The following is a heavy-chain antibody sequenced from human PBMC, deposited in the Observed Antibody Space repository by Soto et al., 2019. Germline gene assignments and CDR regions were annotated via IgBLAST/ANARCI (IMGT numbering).Heavy chain of an antibody. D-gene: IGHD3-10*01. CDR1: GYTFNNYD. CDR3: TRAYGAETFDF. CDR2: LNPNSGNT. Sequence: ASVKVSCKASGYTFNNYDIHWVRQAPGHGLEWMGWLNPNSGNTGYAQNFRGRVTMTQNTAIGTAYMELSSLRSDDTATYYCTRAYGAETFDFWGQGTRVTVSS. V-gene: IGHV1-8*02. J-gene: IGHJ5*01.